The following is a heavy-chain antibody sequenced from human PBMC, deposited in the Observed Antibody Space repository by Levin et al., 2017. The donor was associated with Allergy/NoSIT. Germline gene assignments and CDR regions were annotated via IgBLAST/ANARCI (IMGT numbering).Heavy chain of an antibody. V-gene: IGHV3-30*18. Sequence: GGSLRLSCAASGFTFSSYGMHWVRQAPGKGLEWVAVISYDGSNKYYADSVKGRFTISRDNSKNTLYLQMNSLRAEDTAVYYCAKEVGYYRYYGMDVWGQGTTVTVSS. D-gene: IGHD1-26*01. J-gene: IGHJ6*02. CDR1: GFTFSSYG. CDR2: ISYDGSNK. CDR3: AKEVGYYRYYGMDV.